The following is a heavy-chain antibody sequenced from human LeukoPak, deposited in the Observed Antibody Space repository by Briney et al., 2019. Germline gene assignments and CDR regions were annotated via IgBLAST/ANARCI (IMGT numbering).Heavy chain of an antibody. CDR3: ARDKGNGDYVITY. V-gene: IGHV1-69*04. Sequence: GASVKVSCKASGYTFTSYAISWVRQAPGQGLEWMGRIIPILGIANYAQKFQGRVTITADKSTSTAYMELSSLRSEDTAVYYCARDKGNGDYVITYWGQGTLVTVSS. CDR2: IIPILGIA. CDR1: GYTFTSYA. J-gene: IGHJ4*02. D-gene: IGHD4-17*01.